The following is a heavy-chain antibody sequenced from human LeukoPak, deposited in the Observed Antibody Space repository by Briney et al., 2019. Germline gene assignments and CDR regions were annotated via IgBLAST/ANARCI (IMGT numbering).Heavy chain of an antibody. CDR1: GGSISSYY. D-gene: IGHD6-13*01. Sequence: SETLSLTCTVSGGSISSYYWSWIRQPPGKGLEWIGYISYSGSTNYNPSVKSRVTISVDTSKNQFSLKVSAVTAADTAVYCWARGIADRYNWFDPWGQGTLVTVSS. V-gene: IGHV4-59*08. CDR2: ISYSGST. CDR3: ARGIADRYNWFDP. J-gene: IGHJ5*02.